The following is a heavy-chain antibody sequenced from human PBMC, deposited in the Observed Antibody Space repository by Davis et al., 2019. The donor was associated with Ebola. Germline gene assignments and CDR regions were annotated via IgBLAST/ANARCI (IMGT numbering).Heavy chain of an antibody. CDR3: ARGGCSGGSCYSADY. CDR2: ISAYNGNT. D-gene: IGHD2-15*01. Sequence: AASVKVSCKASGYTFTSYGISWVRQAPGQRLEWMGWISAYNGNTNYAQKLQGRVTMTTDTSTTTAYMELRSLRSDDTAVYYCARGGCSGGSCYSADYWGQGTLVTVSS. J-gene: IGHJ4*02. CDR1: GYTFTSYG. V-gene: IGHV1-18*01.